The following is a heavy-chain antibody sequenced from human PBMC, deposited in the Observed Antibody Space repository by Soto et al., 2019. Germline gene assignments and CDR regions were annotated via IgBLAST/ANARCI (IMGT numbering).Heavy chain of an antibody. J-gene: IGHJ5*02. V-gene: IGHV1-3*01. CDR3: ARVTYYYDSSGYQGDWFDP. CDR1: GDTFTSYA. CDR2: INAGNGNT. D-gene: IGHD3-22*01. Sequence: ASVKVSCKASGDTFTSYARHWVRQAPGQRLEWMGWINAGNGNTKYSQKFQGRVTITRDTSASTAYMELSSLRSEDTAVYYCARVTYYYDSSGYQGDWFDPWGQGTLVTVSS.